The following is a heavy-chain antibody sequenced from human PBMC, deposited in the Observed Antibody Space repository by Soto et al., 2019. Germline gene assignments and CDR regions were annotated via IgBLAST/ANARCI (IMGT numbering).Heavy chain of an antibody. D-gene: IGHD3-9*01. V-gene: IGHV1-18*04. CDR1: GNIFTSNG. CDR2: ISAYNGNT. J-gene: IGHJ6*02. Sequence: QVQLVQSGAEVKKPGASVKVSCKASGNIFTSNGFSWVRQAPGQGPEWRGWISAYNGNTNYVQKFQGRVTMTTDTSTRTAYMELRSLRSDDTAVYYCARVPHNFNWVPYGLDVWGQGTTVIVSS. CDR3: ARVPHNFNWVPYGLDV.